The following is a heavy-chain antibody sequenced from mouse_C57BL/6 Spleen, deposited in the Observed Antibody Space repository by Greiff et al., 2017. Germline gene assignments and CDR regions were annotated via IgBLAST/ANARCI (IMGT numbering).Heavy chain of an antibody. CDR1: GYTFTSYW. D-gene: IGHD1-1*01. CDR3: ARGDYGREDY. Sequence: VQLQQPGAELVRPGSSVKLSCKASGYTFTSYWMDWVKQRPGQGLEWIGNIYPSDSETHYNQKFKDKATLTVDKSSSTAYMQLSSLTSEDSAVYYCARGDYGREDYWGQGTTLTVSS. V-gene: IGHV1-61*01. J-gene: IGHJ2*01. CDR2: IYPSDSET.